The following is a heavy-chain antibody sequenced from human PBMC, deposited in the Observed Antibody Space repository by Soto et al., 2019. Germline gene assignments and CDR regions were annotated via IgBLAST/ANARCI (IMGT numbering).Heavy chain of an antibody. CDR2: FRSKANSYAT. CDR3: TTYYDILTGYYKNYSSYGMDV. D-gene: IGHD3-9*01. V-gene: IGHV3-73*01. Sequence: GGSLRLSCAASGFTFSGSAMHWVRQASGKGLEWVGRFRSKANSYATAYAASVKGRFTISRDDSKNTAYLQMNSLKTEDTAVYYCTTYYDILTGYYKNYSSYGMDVWGQGTTVTVSS. CDR1: GFTFSGSA. J-gene: IGHJ6*02.